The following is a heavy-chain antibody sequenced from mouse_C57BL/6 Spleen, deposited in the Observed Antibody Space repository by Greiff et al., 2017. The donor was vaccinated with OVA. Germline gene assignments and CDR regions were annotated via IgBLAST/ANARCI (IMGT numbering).Heavy chain of an antibody. Sequence: EVKLQQSGAELVRPGASVKLSCTASGFNIKDDYMHWVKQRPEQGLEWIGWIDPENGDTEYASKFQGKATITADTSSNTAYLQLSSLTSEDTAVYYCTTLGYYDYDGFAYWGQGTLVTVSA. V-gene: IGHV14-4*01. J-gene: IGHJ3*01. CDR1: GFNIKDDY. CDR2: IDPENGDT. CDR3: TTLGYYDYDGFAY. D-gene: IGHD2-4*01.